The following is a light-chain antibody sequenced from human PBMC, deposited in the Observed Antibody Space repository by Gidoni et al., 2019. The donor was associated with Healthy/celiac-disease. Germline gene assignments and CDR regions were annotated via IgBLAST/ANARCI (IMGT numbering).Light chain of an antibody. J-gene: IGKJ4*01. CDR3: QQRSNWPLT. Sequence: ELVLTQSPATLSLSPGERATLSCRASQSVSSYLAWYQQKPGQAPRLLIYDASNRATGIPARFSGSGSGTDFTLPISSLEPEDFAVYYCQQRSNWPLTFGGWTKVEIK. V-gene: IGKV3-11*01. CDR1: QSVSSY. CDR2: DAS.